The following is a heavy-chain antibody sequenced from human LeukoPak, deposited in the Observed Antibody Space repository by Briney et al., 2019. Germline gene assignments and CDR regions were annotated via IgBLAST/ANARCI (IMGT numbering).Heavy chain of an antibody. V-gene: IGHV3-64D*06. CDR2: INSYGDAA. J-gene: IGHJ4*02. Sequence: PGGSLRLSCSASGFTLSSYTMHWVRQAPGKGLEYASAINSYGDAAYYAGSVRGRFTISRDNSKSTLSLQMSSLSAGDTAVYYCVKDQKTGSDLDYWGRGTLVTVSS. D-gene: IGHD1-14*01. CDR1: GFTLSSYT. CDR3: VKDQKTGSDLDY.